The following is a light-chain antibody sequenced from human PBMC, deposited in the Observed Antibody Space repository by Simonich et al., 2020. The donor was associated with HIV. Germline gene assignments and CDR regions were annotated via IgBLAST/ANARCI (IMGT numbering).Light chain of an antibody. Sequence: DIQMTQSPSAMSASVGDRVTITCRASKGISNNLAWFQQEPGKVPKRLIYAASTLHSGIPSRFSGSGSGTEFTLTISSLQPEDFATYYCLQHNSFPFTFGPGTKVDIK. CDR2: AAS. CDR1: KGISNN. J-gene: IGKJ3*01. V-gene: IGKV1-17*03. CDR3: LQHNSFPFT.